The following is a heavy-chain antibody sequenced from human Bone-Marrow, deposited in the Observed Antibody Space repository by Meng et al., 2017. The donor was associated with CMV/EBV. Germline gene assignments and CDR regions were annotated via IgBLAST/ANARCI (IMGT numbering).Heavy chain of an antibody. D-gene: IGHD5-18*01. V-gene: IGHV3-48*03. CDR3: ARGGYSYVFFYYYGMDV. J-gene: IGHJ6*02. CDR2: ISSSGSTI. CDR1: GFTFSSYE. Sequence: GESLKISCAASGFTFSSYEMNWVRQAPGKGLEWVSYISSSGSTIYYVDSVKGRFTISRDNAKNSLYLQMNSLRAEDTAVYYCARGGYSYVFFYYYGMDVWGQGTTVTVSS.